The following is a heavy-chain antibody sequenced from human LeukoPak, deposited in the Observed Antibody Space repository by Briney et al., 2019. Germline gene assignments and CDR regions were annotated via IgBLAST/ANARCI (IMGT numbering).Heavy chain of an antibody. V-gene: IGHV3-9*01. J-gene: IGHJ4*02. Sequence: GGSLRLSCAASGFTFNDYAMHWVRQAPGKGLEWVSGISWNSGSIGYADSVKGRFTISRDNAKNSLYLQMNSLRAEDTALYYCAKEGGRGWWNFDYWGQGTLVTVSS. CDR3: AKEGGRGWWNFDY. CDR1: GFTFNDYA. D-gene: IGHD2-15*01. CDR2: ISWNSGSI.